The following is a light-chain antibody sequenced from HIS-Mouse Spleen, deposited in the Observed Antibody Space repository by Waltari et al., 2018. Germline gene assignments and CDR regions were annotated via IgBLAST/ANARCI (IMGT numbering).Light chain of an antibody. V-gene: IGKV3-11*01. CDR3: QQRSNWPPIFT. J-gene: IGKJ3*01. CDR1: QSVSSY. Sequence: EIVLTQSPATLSLSPGERATLSCRASQSVSSYLAWYQQKPGPAPRLLLYDASNRATSIPARFSGSGSGTDFTLTISSLEPEDFAVYYCQQRSNWPPIFTFGPGTKVDIK. CDR2: DAS.